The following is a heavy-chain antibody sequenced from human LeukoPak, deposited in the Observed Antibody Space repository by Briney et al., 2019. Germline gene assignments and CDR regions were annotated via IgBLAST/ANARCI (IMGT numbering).Heavy chain of an antibody. V-gene: IGHV3-9*01. CDR3: AKGAVAGYYYYYYMDV. J-gene: IGHJ6*03. D-gene: IGHD6-19*01. CDR2: ISWNSGSI. CDR1: GFTFDDYA. Sequence: GGSLRLSCAASGFTFDDYAMHWVRQAPGKGLEWVSGISWNSGSIGYADSVKGRFTISRDNAKNSLYLQMNSLRAEDTALYYCAKGAVAGYYYYYYMDVWGKGTTATVSS.